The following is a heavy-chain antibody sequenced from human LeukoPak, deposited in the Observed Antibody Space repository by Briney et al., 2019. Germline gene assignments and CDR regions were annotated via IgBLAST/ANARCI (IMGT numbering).Heavy chain of an antibody. CDR1: GFIFSNYG. V-gene: IGHV3-23*01. J-gene: IGHJ3*02. CDR2: IRGNADTT. D-gene: IGHD6-19*01. CDR3: ARPQWTYAFDI. Sequence: GGSLRLSCAASGFIFSNYGMSWVRQAPGKGLEWVSGIRGNADTTYYADSVKGRFSIFRDNSKNMLYLQMNSLRAEDTAVYYCARPQWTYAFDIWGQGTMVTVSS.